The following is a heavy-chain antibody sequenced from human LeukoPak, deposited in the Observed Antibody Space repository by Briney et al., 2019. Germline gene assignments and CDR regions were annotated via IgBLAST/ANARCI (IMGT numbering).Heavy chain of an antibody. CDR2: ISGSGGST. CDR3: AKPLLDYGDYDY. V-gene: IGHV3-23*01. Sequence: GASLRLSCAASGFTFSSYAMSWVRQAPGKGLEWVSAISGSGGSTYYADSVKGRFTISRDSSKNTLYLQMNSLRAEDTAVYYCAKPLLDYGDYDYWGQGTLVTVSS. J-gene: IGHJ4*02. D-gene: IGHD4-17*01. CDR1: GFTFSSYA.